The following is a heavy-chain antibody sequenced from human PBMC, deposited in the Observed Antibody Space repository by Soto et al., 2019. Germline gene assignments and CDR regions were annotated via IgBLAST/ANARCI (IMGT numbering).Heavy chain of an antibody. V-gene: IGHV4-59*01. D-gene: IGHD3-16*01. CDR3: ASVTFGGIVLAH. Sequence: SETLSLTCTVSAASFSKYYWTWIRQPPGKELEWIGYIYFNGNTKYNPSLEGRLTISIDTSKKEFSLKLTSVTAADAAVYYCASVTFGGIVLAHWGQGTLVTVSS. CDR2: IYFNGNT. J-gene: IGHJ4*02. CDR1: AASFSKYY.